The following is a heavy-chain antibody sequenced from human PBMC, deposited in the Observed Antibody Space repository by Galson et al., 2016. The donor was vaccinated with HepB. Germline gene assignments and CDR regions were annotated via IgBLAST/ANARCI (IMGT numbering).Heavy chain of an antibody. J-gene: IGHJ2*01. CDR1: GFTFDNYT. V-gene: IGHV3-21*01. CDR3: ARSLGWYFDV. Sequence: SLRLSCAASGFTFDNYTMNWLRQAPGKGLEWVSSVSHSSTYVYYADSVEGRFTISRANAKNSLYLEMNSLRVEDTAVFYCARSLGWYFDVWGRGTLVTFSS. CDR2: VSHSSTYV. D-gene: IGHD6-6*01.